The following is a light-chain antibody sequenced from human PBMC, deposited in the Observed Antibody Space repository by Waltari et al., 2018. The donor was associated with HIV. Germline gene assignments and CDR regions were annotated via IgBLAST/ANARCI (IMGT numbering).Light chain of an antibody. CDR2: RAS. Sequence: DIVLTQSPDSLTVSLGEGASLSCKSRPTLLYSPDNQNHLALYQQRAGQAPRLLVSRASVRQPRVADRFSCSGFGTNCTLTISSVQAEYVPIYYCQQSYTIPLTFGPVTRVDI. CDR1: PTLLYSPDNQNH. J-gene: IGKJ3*01. CDR3: QQSYTIPLT. V-gene: IGKV4-1*01.